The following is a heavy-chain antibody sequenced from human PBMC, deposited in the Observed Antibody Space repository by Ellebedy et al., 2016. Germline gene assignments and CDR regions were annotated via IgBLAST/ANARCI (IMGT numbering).Heavy chain of an antibody. Sequence: GESLKISCAASGFTFSDHGFHWVRQPPGKGLEWLALISDDGNSKYYADSVKGRFTISRDNSNNTLYLQMNSLGAEDTAVYYCARDRSYFWLDPWGQGTLVPVSS. CDR3: ARDRSYFWLDP. V-gene: IGHV3-30-3*01. D-gene: IGHD3-10*01. J-gene: IGHJ5*02. CDR1: GFTFSDHG. CDR2: ISDDGNSK.